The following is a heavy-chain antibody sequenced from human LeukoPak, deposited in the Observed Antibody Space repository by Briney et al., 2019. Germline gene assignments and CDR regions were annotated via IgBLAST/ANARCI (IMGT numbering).Heavy chain of an antibody. CDR3: ARDSPGEGYGDLGDYYFDY. D-gene: IGHD4-17*01. J-gene: IGHJ4*02. V-gene: IGHV4-34*01. CDR2: INHSGST. CDR1: GGSFSGYY. Sequence: PSETLSLTCAVYGGSFSGYYWSWIRQPPGKGLEWIGEINHSGSTNYNPSLKSRVTISVDTSKNQFSLKLSSVTAADTAVYYCARDSPGEGYGDLGDYYFDYWGQGTLVTVSS.